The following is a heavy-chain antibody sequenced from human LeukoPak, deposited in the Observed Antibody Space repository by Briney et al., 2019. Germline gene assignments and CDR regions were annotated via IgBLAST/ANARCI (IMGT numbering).Heavy chain of an antibody. J-gene: IGHJ6*03. V-gene: IGHV3-48*03. Sequence: QSGGSLRLSCAASGFTFSSYEMNWVRQAPGKGLEWVSYISSSGSTIYYADSVKGRFTISRDDAKKSLDLQMNSLRAEDTAVYFCARYSEVYYYVDVWGAGTTVIVSS. D-gene: IGHD2-21*01. CDR2: ISSSGSTI. CDR1: GFTFSSYE. CDR3: ARYSEVYYYVDV.